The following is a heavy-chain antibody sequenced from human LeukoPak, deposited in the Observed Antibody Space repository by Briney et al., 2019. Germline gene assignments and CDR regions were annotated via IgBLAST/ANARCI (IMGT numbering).Heavy chain of an antibody. V-gene: IGHV3-74*01. CDR3: TTVFEY. Sequence: GGSLRLACGRSGFKFINFWMHWVRQPPGEGLVWVSGINHDGSGTYYADSVKGRFTNSRDTAKSTLYLQMNSLRAEDTAVYYCTTVFEYWGQATLVTASS. J-gene: IGHJ4*02. CDR1: GFKFINFW. CDR2: INHDGSGT.